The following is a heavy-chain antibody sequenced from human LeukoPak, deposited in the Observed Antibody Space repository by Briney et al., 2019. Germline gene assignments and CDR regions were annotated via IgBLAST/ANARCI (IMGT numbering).Heavy chain of an antibody. J-gene: IGHJ4*02. CDR2: ISGYNGDT. V-gene: IGHV1-18*01. Sequence: ASVKVSCKTSGYTFSNYGIGWVRQAPGQGLEWMGWISGYNGDTNYAQNVQGRVTMTIGTSTTTAYMELNNLRSDDTAIYYCARDEYGSGSYYNAPSFDYWGQGTLVTVSS. D-gene: IGHD3-10*01. CDR3: ARDEYGSGSYYNAPSFDY. CDR1: GYTFSNYG.